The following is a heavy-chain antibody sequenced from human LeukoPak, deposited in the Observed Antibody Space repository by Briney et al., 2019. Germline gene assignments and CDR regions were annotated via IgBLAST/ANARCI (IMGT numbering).Heavy chain of an antibody. CDR3: ATLPSSYCGGDCYPRV. D-gene: IGHD2-21*02. Sequence: SVKVSCKASGGTFSSYTISWVRQAPGQGLXXXXXXIPILGIANYAQKFQGRVTITADKSTSTAYMELSSLRSEDTAVYYCATLPSSYCGGDCYPRVWGQGTLVTVSS. CDR1: GGTFSSYT. J-gene: IGHJ4*02. CDR2: XIPILGIA. V-gene: IGHV1-69*02.